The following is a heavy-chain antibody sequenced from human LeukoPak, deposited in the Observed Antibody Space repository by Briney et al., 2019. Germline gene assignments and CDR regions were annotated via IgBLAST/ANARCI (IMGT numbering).Heavy chain of an antibody. CDR2: ISSSSSYI. CDR1: RFIFSNYF. J-gene: IGHJ4*02. V-gene: IGHV3-21*04. D-gene: IGHD3-22*01. Sequence: GGSLRLSCAASRFIFSNYFMNWVRQAPGKGLEWVSSISSSSSYIYYADSVKGRFTISRDNSKNTLYLQMNSLRAEDTAVYYCAKDMGYYDSSGYLAYWGQGTLVTVSS. CDR3: AKDMGYYDSSGYLAY.